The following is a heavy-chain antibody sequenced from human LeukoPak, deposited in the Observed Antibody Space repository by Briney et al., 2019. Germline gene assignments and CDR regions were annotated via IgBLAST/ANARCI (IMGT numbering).Heavy chain of an antibody. CDR2: IRSKGYGGTT. J-gene: IGHJ4*02. CDR3: TTLYCSSTSCSI. V-gene: IGHV3-49*04. Sequence: GESLKISCTASGFPFGDYAMSWVRQAPGKGLEWVGFIRSKGYGGTTEYAASVKGRFTISRDDSKSIAYLQMNSLKIEDTAVYYCTTLYCSSTSCSIWGQGTLVTVSS. D-gene: IGHD2-2*01. CDR1: GFPFGDYA.